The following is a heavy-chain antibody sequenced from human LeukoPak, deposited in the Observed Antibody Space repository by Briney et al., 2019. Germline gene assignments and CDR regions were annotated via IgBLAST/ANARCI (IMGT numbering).Heavy chain of an antibody. CDR1: GGSISGYY. CDR3: AREGGMGFDY. V-gene: IGHV4-59*01. D-gene: IGHD6-13*01. J-gene: IGHJ4*02. Sequence: PSETLSLTCTVSGGSISGYYWSWIRQPPGKGLEWIGYIYYSGSTNYNPSLKSRVTISVDTSKNQFSLKLSSVTAADTAVYYCAREGGMGFDYWGQGTLVTVSS. CDR2: IYYSGST.